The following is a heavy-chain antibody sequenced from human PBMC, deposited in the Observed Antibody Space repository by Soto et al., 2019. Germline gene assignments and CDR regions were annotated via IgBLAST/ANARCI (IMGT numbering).Heavy chain of an antibody. J-gene: IGHJ4*02. CDR2: IYYSGST. D-gene: IGHD6-13*01. CDR3: ARQRKEDIIAAAGSTGLFDY. CDR1: GGSISSSSYY. V-gene: IGHV4-39*01. Sequence: QLQLQESGPGLVKPSETLSLTCTVSGGSISSSSYYWGWIRQPPGKGLEWIGSIYYSGSTYYNPSLKSRVTISVDTSKNQFSLKLSSVTAADTAVYYCARQRKEDIIAAAGSTGLFDYWGQGTLVTVSS.